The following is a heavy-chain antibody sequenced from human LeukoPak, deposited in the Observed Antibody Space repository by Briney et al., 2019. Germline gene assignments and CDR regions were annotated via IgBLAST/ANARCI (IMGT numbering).Heavy chain of an antibody. V-gene: IGHV4-38-2*02. D-gene: IGHD2-2*01. Sequence: SETLSLTCTVSGYSLSSGYYWGWIRQPPGKGLEWIGSIYHSGSTYYNPSLKSRVTISVDTSKNQFSLKLSSVTAADTAVYYCARDHRGSTSGYYMDVWGKGTTVTVSS. CDR1: GYSLSSGYY. CDR3: ARDHRGSTSGYYMDV. J-gene: IGHJ6*03. CDR2: IYHSGST.